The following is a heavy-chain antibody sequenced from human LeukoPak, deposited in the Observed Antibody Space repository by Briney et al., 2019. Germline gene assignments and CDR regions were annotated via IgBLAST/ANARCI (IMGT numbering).Heavy chain of an antibody. CDR3: ARERAVTTYYYFDY. CDR1: GASISSYY. J-gene: IGHJ4*02. D-gene: IGHD4-17*01. Sequence: RPSETLSLTCSVSGASISSYYWSWIRQPPGKGLEWIGYIYYSGSTNYNPSLKSRLTISVDTSKNQFSLKLSSVTAADTAVYYCARERAVTTYYYFDYWGQGTLVTVSS. V-gene: IGHV4-59*01. CDR2: IYYSGST.